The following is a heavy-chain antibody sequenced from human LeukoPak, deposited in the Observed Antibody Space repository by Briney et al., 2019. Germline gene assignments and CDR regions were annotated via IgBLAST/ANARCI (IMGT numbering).Heavy chain of an antibody. Sequence: PETLSLTCTVSGYSISSGYYWGWIRQPPGKGLEWIGSIYHSGSTYYNPSLKSRVTISVDTSKNQLSLKLSSVTAADTAVYYCAREVAARPWEWGQGTLVTVSS. CDR3: AREVAARPWE. CDR2: IYHSGST. D-gene: IGHD6-6*01. V-gene: IGHV4-38-2*02. J-gene: IGHJ4*02. CDR1: GYSISSGYY.